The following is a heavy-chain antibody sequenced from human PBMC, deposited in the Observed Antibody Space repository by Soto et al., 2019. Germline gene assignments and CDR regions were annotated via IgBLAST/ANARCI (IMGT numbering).Heavy chain of an antibody. J-gene: IGHJ5*02. D-gene: IGHD3-3*01. CDR3: ARGRRFSDWFDP. Sequence: TLYLTCTVTGGAISGYYWTWIRQSDGEGLEWIGRIYSSGSTNYNPSLKSRVTISLDTSMNYFSLRLSSVTAADTAVYYCARGRRFSDWFDPWGQGTLFTVSS. CDR1: GGAISGYY. V-gene: IGHV4-4*07. CDR2: IYSSGST.